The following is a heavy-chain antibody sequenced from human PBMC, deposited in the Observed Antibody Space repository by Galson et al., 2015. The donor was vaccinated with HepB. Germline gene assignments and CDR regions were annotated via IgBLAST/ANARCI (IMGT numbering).Heavy chain of an antibody. Sequence: SLRLSCAASGFTFNTYAVHWVRQAPGKGLEWVAVISYDASNKFYADSVKGRFTISRDNSKNTLYLQMNSLRGEDTAVYYCAREYRPGLIGTNWFDPRGQGTLVTVSS. CDR2: ISYDASNK. V-gene: IGHV3-30*04. J-gene: IGHJ5*02. D-gene: IGHD1-7*01. CDR3: AREYRPGLIGTNWFDP. CDR1: GFTFNTYA.